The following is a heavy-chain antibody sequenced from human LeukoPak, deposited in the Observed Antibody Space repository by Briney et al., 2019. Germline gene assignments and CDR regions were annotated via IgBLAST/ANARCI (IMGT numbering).Heavy chain of an antibody. V-gene: IGHV3-21*01. D-gene: IGHD2-2*01. CDR3: ARAHCSSTSCYAWGYYYYGMDV. CDR2: ISSSSSYI. CDR1: GFTFSSYS. J-gene: IGHJ6*02. Sequence: PGGSLRLSCAASGFTFSSYSMNWVRQAPGKGLEWVSSISSSSSYIYYADSVKGRLTISRDNAKNSLYLQMNSLRAEDTAVYYCARAHCSSTSCYAWGYYYYGMDVWGQGTTVTVSS.